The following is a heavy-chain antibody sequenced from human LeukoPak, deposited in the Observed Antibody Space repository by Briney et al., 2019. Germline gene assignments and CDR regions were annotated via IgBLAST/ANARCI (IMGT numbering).Heavy chain of an antibody. V-gene: IGHV3-43*02. J-gene: IGHJ6*02. Sequence: GGSLRLSCEASAFTFEAYAMHLVRQAPGKGLELVSLLNKDGSATYYADSVKGRFTISRDNSKNSLYLQMNSLRSEDTDLYYCATWAFYHSLDVWGQGTTVTVSS. D-gene: IGHD2/OR15-2a*01. CDR1: AFTFEAYA. CDR2: LNKDGSAT. CDR3: ATWAFYHSLDV.